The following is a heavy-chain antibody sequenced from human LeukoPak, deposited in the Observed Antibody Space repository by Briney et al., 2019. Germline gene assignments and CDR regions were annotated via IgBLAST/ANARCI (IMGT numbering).Heavy chain of an antibody. CDR3: ARDLRRGSYYWFDP. J-gene: IGHJ5*02. D-gene: IGHD1-26*01. Sequence: ASVKVSCKASGGTFSSYAISWVRQAPGQGFEWMGGIIPIFGTANYAQKFQGRVTITADESTSTAYMELSSLRSEDTAVYYCARDLRRGSYYWFDPWGQGTLVTVSS. V-gene: IGHV1-69*13. CDR1: GGTFSSYA. CDR2: IIPIFGTA.